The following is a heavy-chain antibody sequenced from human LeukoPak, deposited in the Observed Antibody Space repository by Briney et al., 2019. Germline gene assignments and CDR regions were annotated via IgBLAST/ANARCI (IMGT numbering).Heavy chain of an antibody. V-gene: IGHV1-2*02. CDR1: GYTFTNYY. CDR2: INPNTGGT. CDR3: AREPGDAFDI. Sequence: GASVKVSCKTSGYTFTNYYMHWVRQAPGQGLEWMGWINPNTGGTNYAQKFQGRVTMTRDTSITTAYMELSSLRSEDTAVYYCAREPGDAFDIWGQGTMVTVSS. J-gene: IGHJ3*02.